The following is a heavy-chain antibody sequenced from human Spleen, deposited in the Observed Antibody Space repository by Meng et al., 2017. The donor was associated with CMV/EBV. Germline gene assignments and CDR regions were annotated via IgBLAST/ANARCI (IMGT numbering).Heavy chain of an antibody. Sequence: GESLKISCSASGFTFSNYWMSWVRQAPGKGLEWVAFIRSDGRNKYYADSVKGRFTISRDNSKNTLYLQMNSLRAEDTAVYYCAKDGSYSGYDFFHYWGQGTLVTVSS. J-gene: IGHJ4*02. CDR1: GFTFSNYW. CDR3: AKDGSYSGYDFFHY. CDR2: IRSDGRNK. D-gene: IGHD5-12*01. V-gene: IGHV3-30*02.